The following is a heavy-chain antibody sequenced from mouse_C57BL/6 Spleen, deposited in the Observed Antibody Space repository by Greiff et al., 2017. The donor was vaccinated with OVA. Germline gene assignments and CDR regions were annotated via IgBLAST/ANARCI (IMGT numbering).Heavy chain of an antibody. Sequence: QVQLQQSGAELVRPGASVTLSCKASGYTFTDYEMHWVKQTPVHGLEWIGAIDPETGGTAYNQKFKGKAILTADESSSTAYMELRSLTSEDSAVYYCTRTLSYYSNSYYYAMDYWGQGTSVTVSS. D-gene: IGHD2-5*01. CDR3: TRTLSYYSNSYYYAMDY. V-gene: IGHV1-15*01. CDR1: GYTFTDYE. CDR2: IDPETGGT. J-gene: IGHJ4*01.